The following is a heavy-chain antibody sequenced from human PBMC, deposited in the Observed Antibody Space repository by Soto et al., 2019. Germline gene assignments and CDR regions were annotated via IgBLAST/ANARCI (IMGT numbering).Heavy chain of an antibody. CDR1: GYTFTSYA. CDR2: INAGNGNT. V-gene: IGHV1-3*01. J-gene: IGHJ4*02. Sequence: QVQLVQSGAEVKKPGASVKVSCKASGYTFTSYAMHWVRQAPGQRLEWMGWINAGNGNTKYSQKFQGRVTITRDTSASAAYMELSSLRSEDTAVYYCARSGFLTGYQDYWGQGTLVAVSS. D-gene: IGHD3-9*01. CDR3: ARSGFLTGYQDY.